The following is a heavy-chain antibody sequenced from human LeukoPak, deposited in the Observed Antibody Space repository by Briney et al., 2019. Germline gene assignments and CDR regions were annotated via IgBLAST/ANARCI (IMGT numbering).Heavy chain of an antibody. Sequence: ASVKVSCKASGYTFTGYYMHWVRQAPGQGLEWMGWINPNSGGTNYAQKFQGRVTMTRDTSISTAYMELSRLRSDDTAVYYCARVVTYYDFWSGYRDVQQYYFDYWGQGTLVTVSS. J-gene: IGHJ4*02. CDR3: ARVVTYYDFWSGYRDVQQYYFDY. CDR2: INPNSGGT. V-gene: IGHV1-2*02. CDR1: GYTFTGYY. D-gene: IGHD3-3*01.